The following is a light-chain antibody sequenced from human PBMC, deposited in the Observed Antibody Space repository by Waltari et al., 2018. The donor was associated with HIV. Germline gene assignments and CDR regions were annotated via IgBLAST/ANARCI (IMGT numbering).Light chain of an antibody. CDR2: KNI. CDR3: VGWDASLSAYV. CDR1: SSTTGTDN. Sequence: QSVLTQPPSASGTPGQRVTISCSGSSSTTGTDNVYWYQQLPGTTPKLLIYKNIQRPSGVPDRFAGSKSGTSAYLSISGLRSEDEADYYCVGWDASLSAYVFGAGTKVTVL. V-gene: IGLV1-47*01. J-gene: IGLJ1*01.